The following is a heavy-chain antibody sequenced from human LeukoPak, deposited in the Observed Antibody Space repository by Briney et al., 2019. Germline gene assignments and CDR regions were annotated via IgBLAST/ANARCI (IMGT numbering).Heavy chain of an antibody. J-gene: IGHJ3*02. D-gene: IGHD6-13*01. CDR1: GYTFTSYA. Sequence: ASVKVSCKASGYTFTSYAMHWVRQAPGQRLEWMGWINAGNGNTKYSQKFQGRVTITRDTSASTAYMELSSLRSEDTAAYYCARRQLVRDAFDIWGQGTMVTVSS. CDR3: ARRQLVRDAFDI. CDR2: INAGNGNT. V-gene: IGHV1-3*01.